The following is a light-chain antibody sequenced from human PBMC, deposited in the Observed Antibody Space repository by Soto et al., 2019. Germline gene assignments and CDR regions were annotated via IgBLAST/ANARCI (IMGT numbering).Light chain of an antibody. V-gene: IGLV8-61*01. J-gene: IGLJ2*01. CDR3: VLYMGRGISV. Sequence: QTVVTQEPSFSVSPGGTVTLTCGLSSGSVSTGYYPSWYQQTPGQAPRTLIYSKNTRSSGVPDRFSGSILGNKAALTITGAQADDESDYYCVLYMGRGISVFGGGTKLTVL. CDR2: SKN. CDR1: SGSVSTGYY.